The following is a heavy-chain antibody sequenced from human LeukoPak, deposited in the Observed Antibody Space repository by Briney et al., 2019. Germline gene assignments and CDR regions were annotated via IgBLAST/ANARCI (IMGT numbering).Heavy chain of an antibody. V-gene: IGHV3-21*01. Sequence: PGGSLRLSCAASGFTFSSYSMNWVRQAPGKGLEWVSSISSSSSYIYYADSVKGRFTISRDNAKNSLYLQMNSLRAEDTAVYYCARAYKIYSSGWYCNGYWGQGTLVTVSS. CDR3: ARAYKIYSSGWYCNGY. CDR1: GFTFSSYS. CDR2: ISSSSSYI. J-gene: IGHJ4*02. D-gene: IGHD6-19*01.